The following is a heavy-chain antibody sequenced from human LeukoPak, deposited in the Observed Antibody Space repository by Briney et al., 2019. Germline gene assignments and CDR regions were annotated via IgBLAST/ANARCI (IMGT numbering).Heavy chain of an antibody. J-gene: IGHJ4*02. Sequence: GSLRLSCAASGFSFSSYAMSWVRRAPGKGLEWVSGISGSGGSTYYADSVKGRFTISRDNSKNTLYVQMDSLRAEDTALYYCAKRNSSGWAPYWYWGQGTLVTVSS. V-gene: IGHV3-23*01. CDR1: GFSFSSYA. CDR2: ISGSGGST. D-gene: IGHD6-19*01. CDR3: AKRNSSGWAPYWY.